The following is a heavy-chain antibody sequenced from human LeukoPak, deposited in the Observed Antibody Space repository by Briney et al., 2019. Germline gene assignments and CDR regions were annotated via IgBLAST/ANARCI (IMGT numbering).Heavy chain of an antibody. CDR1: EYTFSHAW. CDR3: TPRDY. V-gene: IGHV3-15*01. J-gene: IGHJ4*02. CDR2: ITSKTHGGTT. Sequence: GGSLRLSCAASEYTFSHAWMSWVRQAPGKGLEWVGRITSKTHGGTTDYAAPVKGRFTISRDDSKNMLYLQMDSLKIEDTAIYYCTPRDYWGQGTLVTVSS.